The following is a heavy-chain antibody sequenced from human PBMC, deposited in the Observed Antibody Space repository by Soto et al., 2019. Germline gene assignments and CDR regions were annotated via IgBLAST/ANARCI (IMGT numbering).Heavy chain of an antibody. D-gene: IGHD1-1*01. CDR2: IYYSGST. CDR1: GGSISSYY. CDR3: ARAEVKGTTGGFDY. J-gene: IGHJ4*02. V-gene: IGHV4-59*01. Sequence: SETLSLTCTVSGGSISSYYWSWIRQPPGKGLEWIGYIYYSGSTNYNPSLKSRVTISVDTSKNQFSLKLSSVTAADTAVYYCARAEVKGTTGGFDYWGQGTLVTVSS.